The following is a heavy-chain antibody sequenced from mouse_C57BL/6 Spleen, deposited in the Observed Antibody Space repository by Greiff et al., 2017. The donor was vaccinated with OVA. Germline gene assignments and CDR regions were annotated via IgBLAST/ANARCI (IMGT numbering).Heavy chain of an antibody. CDR3: AKTYGGTGAMDY. J-gene: IGHJ4*01. D-gene: IGHD1-1*02. CDR2: IWRGGST. Sequence: VQLVESGPGLVQPSQSLSITCTVSGFSLTSYGVHWVRQSPGKGLEWLGVIWRGGSTDYNAAFMSRLSITKDNSKSQVFFKMNSLQADDTAIYYCAKTYGGTGAMDYWGQGTSVTVSS. V-gene: IGHV2-5*01. CDR1: GFSLTSYG.